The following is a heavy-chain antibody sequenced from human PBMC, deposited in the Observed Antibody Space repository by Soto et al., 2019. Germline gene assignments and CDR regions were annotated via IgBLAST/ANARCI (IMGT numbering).Heavy chain of an antibody. Sequence: SETLSLTCAVYGGSFSGYYWSWIRQPPGKGLEWIGEINHSGSTNYNPSLKSRVTISVDTSKNQFSLKLSSVTAADTAVYYCARGPSFHYDILTGYSYYYYMDFWGKGTTVTVSS. CDR2: INHSGST. V-gene: IGHV4-34*01. D-gene: IGHD3-9*01. CDR1: GGSFSGYY. CDR3: ARGPSFHYDILTGYSYYYYMDF. J-gene: IGHJ6*03.